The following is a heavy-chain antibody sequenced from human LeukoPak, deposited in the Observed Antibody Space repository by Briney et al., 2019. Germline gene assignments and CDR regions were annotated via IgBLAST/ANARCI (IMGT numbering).Heavy chain of an antibody. J-gene: IGHJ4*02. CDR3: ARGPNSNWSGLDF. Sequence: GGSLRLSCAASGFIFRNYWMHWVRQAPGKGLVWVARINPNGITTTYTDSVKGRFTISRDNAKNTLYLQMNSLRAEDTAVYYCARGPNSNWSGLDFWGQGTLLTVSS. CDR2: INPNGITT. CDR1: GFIFRNYW. D-gene: IGHD6-6*01. V-gene: IGHV3-74*01.